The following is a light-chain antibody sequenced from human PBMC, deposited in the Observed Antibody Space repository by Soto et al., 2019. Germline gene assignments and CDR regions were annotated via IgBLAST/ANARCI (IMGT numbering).Light chain of an antibody. V-gene: IGKV3-11*01. CDR1: QSVTNY. CDR3: QQRDDLYT. Sequence: EIVLTQSPATLSLSPGERATLSCRASQSVTNYVAWYQQKPGQAPGLLIYDASNRATGIPARFSGSGSGTDFTLTISSLQPEYLGVYYCQQRDDLYTFGQGTKLEIK. J-gene: IGKJ2*01. CDR2: DAS.